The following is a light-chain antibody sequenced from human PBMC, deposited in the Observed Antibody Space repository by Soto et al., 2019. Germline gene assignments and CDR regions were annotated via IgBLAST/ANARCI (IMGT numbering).Light chain of an antibody. CDR3: SSYTSSSTPVV. V-gene: IGLV2-14*01. CDR1: SRDFGGYNY. J-gene: IGLJ2*01. CDR2: DVS. Sequence: QSALTQPASVSGSPGQSITFPGTGTSRDFGGYNYVSWYQQHPGKAPKLMIYDVSNRPSGVSNRFSGSKSGNTASLTISGLQAEDEADYYCSSYTSSSTPVVFGGGTKLTVL.